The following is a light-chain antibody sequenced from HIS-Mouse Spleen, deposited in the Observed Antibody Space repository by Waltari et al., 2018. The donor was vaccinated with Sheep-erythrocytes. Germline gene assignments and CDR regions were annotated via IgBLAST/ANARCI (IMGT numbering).Light chain of an antibody. CDR1: SSDGGGYHY. Sequence: QSALTQPPSASGSPGPSVPISCTGTSSDGGGYHYVPWYQPHPGKAPKLMIYEVSKRPSGVPDRFSGSKSGNTASLTVSGLQAEDEADYYCSSYAGSNNLFVFGTGTKVTVL. J-gene: IGLJ1*01. CDR3: SSYAGSNNLFV. CDR2: EVS. V-gene: IGLV2-8*01.